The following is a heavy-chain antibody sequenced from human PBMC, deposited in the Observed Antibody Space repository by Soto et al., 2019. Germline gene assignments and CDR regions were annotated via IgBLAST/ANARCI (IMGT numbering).Heavy chain of an antibody. CDR3: ARRWGTYFDY. CDR1: GGSISSGGYY. V-gene: IGHV4-61*08. Sequence: TLSLTCTVSGGSISSGGYYWSWIRQPPGKGLEWIGYIYYSGSTNYNPSLKSRVTISVDTSKNQFSLKLSPVTAADTAVYYCARRWGTYFDYWGQGTLVTVSS. CDR2: IYYSGST. D-gene: IGHD7-27*01. J-gene: IGHJ4*02.